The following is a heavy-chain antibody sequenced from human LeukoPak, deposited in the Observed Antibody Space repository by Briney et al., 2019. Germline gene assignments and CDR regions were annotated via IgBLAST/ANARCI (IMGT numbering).Heavy chain of an antibody. CDR3: ARRYGSGSYANDFDY. J-gene: IGHJ4*02. CDR1: GGSISSSSYY. D-gene: IGHD3-10*01. V-gene: IGHV4-39*01. CDR2: IYYSGST. Sequence: SETLSLTCTVSGGSISSSSYYWGWIRQPPGKGLEWIGSIYYSGSTYYNPSLKSRVTISVDTSKNQFSLKLSSVTAADTAVFYCARRYGSGSYANDFDYWGQGTLVTVSS.